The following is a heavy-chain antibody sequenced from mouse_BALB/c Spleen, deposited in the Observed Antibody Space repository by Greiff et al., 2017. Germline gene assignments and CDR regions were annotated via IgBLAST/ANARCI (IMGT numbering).Heavy chain of an antibody. Sequence: ESGPGLVKPSQSLSLTCTVTGYSITSDYAWNWIRQFPGNKLEWMGYISYSGSTSYNPSLKSRISITRDTSKNQFFLQLNSVTTEDTATYYCARCYGSSHWYFDVWGAGTTVTVSS. CDR1: GYSITSDYA. J-gene: IGHJ1*01. CDR2: ISYSGST. V-gene: IGHV3-2*02. CDR3: ARCYGSSHWYFDV. D-gene: IGHD1-1*01.